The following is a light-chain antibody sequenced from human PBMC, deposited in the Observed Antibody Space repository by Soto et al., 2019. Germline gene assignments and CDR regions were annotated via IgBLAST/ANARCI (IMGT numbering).Light chain of an antibody. CDR2: AVS. J-gene: IGKJ3*01. Sequence: DIQLTQSPSFLSASVGDSVTITCRASQAIPSYITWYQQQPGKAPKLLIYAVSTLQSGVPSRFSGRGFGTEFPLTISSLQPEDFATYYCQQTNSYPPFTFGPGTKVDV. CDR1: QAIPSY. V-gene: IGKV1-9*01. CDR3: QQTNSYPPFT.